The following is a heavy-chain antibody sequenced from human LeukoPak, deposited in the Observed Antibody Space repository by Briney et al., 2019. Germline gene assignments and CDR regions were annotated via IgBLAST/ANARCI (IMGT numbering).Heavy chain of an antibody. CDR3: ARGTPTTRDFDY. CDR2: ISSGSNYI. D-gene: IGHD4-11*01. V-gene: IGHV3-21*01. CDR1: GFTFSSYN. J-gene: IGHJ4*02. Sequence: GGSLRLSCAASGFTFSSYNVNWVRQAPGKGLEWVSSISSGSNYIYYADSVKGRFTISRDHAKNSLYLQMNSLRAEDTAVYYCARGTPTTRDFDYWGLGTLVTVSS.